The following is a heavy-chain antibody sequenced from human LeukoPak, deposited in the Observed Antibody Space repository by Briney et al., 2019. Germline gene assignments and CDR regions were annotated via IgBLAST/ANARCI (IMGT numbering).Heavy chain of an antibody. V-gene: IGHV1-2*02. Sequence: GASVKVSCKASGYTFTSYYMHWVRQAPGQGLEWMGWINPNSGGTNYAQKFQGRVTMTRDMSISTAYMDLSRLTSDDTAVYYCARGDPWLGVHYWGQGTLVSVSS. CDR1: GYTFTSYY. CDR2: INPNSGGT. CDR3: ARGDPWLGVHY. D-gene: IGHD3-10*01. J-gene: IGHJ4*02.